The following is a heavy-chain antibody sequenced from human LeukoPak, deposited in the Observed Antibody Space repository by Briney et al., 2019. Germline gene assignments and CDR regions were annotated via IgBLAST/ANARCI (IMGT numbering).Heavy chain of an antibody. V-gene: IGHV1-2*02. CDR3: ARDRGPPYQPLLVYFDY. CDR1: GYTFTGYY. Sequence: ASVKVSCKASGYTFTGYYMHWVRQAPGQGREWMGWINPNSGGTNYAQKFQGRVTMTRDTFISTAYMELSRLRSDDTAVYYCARDRGPPYQPLLVYFDYWGQGTLVTVSS. CDR2: INPNSGGT. J-gene: IGHJ4*02. D-gene: IGHD2-2*01.